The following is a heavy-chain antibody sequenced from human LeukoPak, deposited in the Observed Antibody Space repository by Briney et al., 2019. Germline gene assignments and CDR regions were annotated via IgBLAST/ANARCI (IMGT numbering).Heavy chain of an antibody. CDR1: GFIFSSYY. D-gene: IGHD3-16*01. Sequence: GGSLRLSCAASGFIFSSYYMHWVRHAPGKGLVWVSRINGVASDTIYADSVKGRFTISRDNAKNTLYLQMTSLRAEDTAIYYCVRDWDPYAFDSWGQGTLVTVSS. V-gene: IGHV3-74*01. CDR3: VRDWDPYAFDS. J-gene: IGHJ5*01. CDR2: INGVASDT.